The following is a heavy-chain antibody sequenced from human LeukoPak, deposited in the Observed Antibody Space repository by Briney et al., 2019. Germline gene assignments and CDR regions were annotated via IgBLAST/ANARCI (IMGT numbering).Heavy chain of an antibody. Sequence: GGSLRLSCAASGFTFSSYAMSWVRQAPGKGLEWVSAISGSGGSTYYSDSVKGRFTISRDNSKNTLYLQMNSPRAEDTAVYYCAKKGRYYDSSGYHSLDYWGQGTLVTVSS. D-gene: IGHD3-22*01. CDR3: AKKGRYYDSSGYHSLDY. CDR2: ISGSGGST. V-gene: IGHV3-23*01. CDR1: GFTFSSYA. J-gene: IGHJ4*02.